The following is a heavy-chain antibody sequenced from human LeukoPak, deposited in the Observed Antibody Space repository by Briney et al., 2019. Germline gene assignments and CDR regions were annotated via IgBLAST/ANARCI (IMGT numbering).Heavy chain of an antibody. CDR3: ARSGVGYFYENTGYYPLDY. CDR2: IRAYTGNT. V-gene: IGHV1-18*01. Sequence: ASVKVSCKASGYTFTNYGISWVRQAPGQGLEWMGWIRAYTGNTNYAQNFQGRVTMTTDTYTSTAFMELRSLRSDDTAVYYCARSGVGYFYENTGYYPLDYWGQGTLVTVSS. CDR1: GYTFTNYG. J-gene: IGHJ4*02. D-gene: IGHD3-22*01.